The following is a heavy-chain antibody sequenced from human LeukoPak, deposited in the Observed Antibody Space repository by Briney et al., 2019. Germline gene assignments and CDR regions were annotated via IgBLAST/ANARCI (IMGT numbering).Heavy chain of an antibody. CDR3: AILGGYSYGGRYFDY. CDR1: GFTFSSYG. Sequence: PGGSLRLSCAASGFTFSSYGMHWVRQAPGKGLEWVAFIRYDGSNKYYADSVKGRFTISRDNSKHTLYLQMNSLRAEDTAVYYCAILGGYSYGGRYFDYWGQGTLVTVSS. D-gene: IGHD5-18*01. J-gene: IGHJ4*02. CDR2: IRYDGSNK. V-gene: IGHV3-30*02.